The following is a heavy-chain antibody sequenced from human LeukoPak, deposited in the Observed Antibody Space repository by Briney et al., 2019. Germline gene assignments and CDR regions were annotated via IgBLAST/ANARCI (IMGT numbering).Heavy chain of an antibody. Sequence: PGGSLRLSCAASGFSFDDYAMHWVRQAPGKGLEWVSGISWNSGRIDYADSVKGRFTISRDNAKNSLYLQMNNLRAEDTALYYCAKDSYCSGGSCNSGLDWGQGTVVTVS. D-gene: IGHD2-15*01. CDR2: ISWNSGRI. J-gene: IGHJ4*02. CDR3: AKDSYCSGGSCNSGLD. CDR1: GFSFDDYA. V-gene: IGHV3-9*01.